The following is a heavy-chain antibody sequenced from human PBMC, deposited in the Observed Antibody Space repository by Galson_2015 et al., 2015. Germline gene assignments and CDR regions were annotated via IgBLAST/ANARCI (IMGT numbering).Heavy chain of an antibody. Sequence: SLRLSCAASGFTFSSYWMSWVRQAQGKGLEWVANIKQDGSEKYYVESVKGRFTISRDNAKNSLYLQMNSLRAEDTAVYYCARDRRYYYDSSGYYGVGNWGQGTLVTVSS. V-gene: IGHV3-7*01. CDR3: ARDRRYYYDSSGYYGVGN. CDR1: GFTFSSYW. J-gene: IGHJ4*02. CDR2: IKQDGSEK. D-gene: IGHD3-22*01.